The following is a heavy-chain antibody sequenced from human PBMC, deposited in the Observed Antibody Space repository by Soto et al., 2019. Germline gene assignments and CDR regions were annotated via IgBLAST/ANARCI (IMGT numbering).Heavy chain of an antibody. CDR1: GGSFSGYY. CDR3: ARVLPDILIIPAATTFDY. D-gene: IGHD2-2*01. V-gene: IGHV4-34*01. J-gene: IGHJ4*02. Sequence: QVQLQQWGAGLLKPSETLSLTCVVYGGSFSGYYWTWIRQPPGKGLEWIGEINHSGSTNYNPSLKSRVTISVDTSKSQFSLKLSSVTAADTAVYYCARVLPDILIIPAATTFDYWGQGTLVTVSS. CDR2: INHSGST.